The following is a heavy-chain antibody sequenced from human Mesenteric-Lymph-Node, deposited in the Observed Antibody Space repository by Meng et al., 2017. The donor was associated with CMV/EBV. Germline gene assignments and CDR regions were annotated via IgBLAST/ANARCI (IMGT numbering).Heavy chain of an antibody. Sequence: GESLKISCAASGFTFSSYAMHWVRQAPGKGLEWVAVISYDGSNKYYADSVKGRFTISRDNSKNTLYLQMNSLRAEDTAVYYCARDRLDFWSGYFGSYYYYYYGMDVWGQGTTVTVSS. V-gene: IGHV3-30*04. CDR3: ARDRLDFWSGYFGSYYYYYYGMDV. CDR2: ISYDGSNK. D-gene: IGHD3-3*01. J-gene: IGHJ6*02. CDR1: GFTFSSYA.